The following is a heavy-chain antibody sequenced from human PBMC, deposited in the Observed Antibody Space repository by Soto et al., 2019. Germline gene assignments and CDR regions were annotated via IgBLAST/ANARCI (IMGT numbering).Heavy chain of an antibody. CDR2: ISSSGSGI. J-gene: IGHJ3*02. CDR1: GFTFSDYY. Sequence: PGGSLILSCAASGFTFSDYYMTWIRQAPGKGLEWVSYISSSGSGIYYPDSVKGRFTISRDNAKKSLYLQMSSLRAEDTAVYYCARAYSDAFDIWGQGTMVSVS. CDR3: ARAYSDAFDI. V-gene: IGHV3-11*01. D-gene: IGHD2-15*01.